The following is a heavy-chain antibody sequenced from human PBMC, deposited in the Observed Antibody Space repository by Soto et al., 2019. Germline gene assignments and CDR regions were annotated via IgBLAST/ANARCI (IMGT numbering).Heavy chain of an antibody. CDR1: GYTFTNCW. V-gene: IGHV5-51*01. CDR3: AASIFYYGMDV. CDR2: IYPGDSDT. J-gene: IGHJ6*02. Sequence: GESLKISCKGSGYTFTNCWIGWVRQMPGKGPEWMGIIYPGDSDTKYNPSFQGQVTISADKSITTTYLQWSSLKASDTAIYYCAASIFYYGMDVWGQGTTVTVS.